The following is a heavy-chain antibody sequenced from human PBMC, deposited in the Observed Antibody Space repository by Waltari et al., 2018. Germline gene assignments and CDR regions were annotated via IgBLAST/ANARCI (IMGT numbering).Heavy chain of an antibody. CDR2: INHRGRT. V-gene: IGHV4-34*01. CDR3: ARDPLHCSGGSCYSLDWYFDL. Sequence: QVQLQQWGAGLLKPSETLSLTCAVYGGSFSGYYWSWIRQPPGKGLGWIGEINHRGRTNYNPTLKSRVTISVDTSKNQFSLKLSSVTAADTAVYYCARDPLHCSGGSCYSLDWYFDLWGRGTLVTVSS. J-gene: IGHJ2*01. D-gene: IGHD2-15*01. CDR1: GGSFSGYY.